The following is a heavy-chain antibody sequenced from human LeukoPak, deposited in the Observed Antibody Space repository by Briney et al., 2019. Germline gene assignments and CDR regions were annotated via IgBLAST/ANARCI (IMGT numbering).Heavy chain of an antibody. J-gene: IGHJ4*02. D-gene: IGHD2-2*01. V-gene: IGHV3-23*01. CDR1: GFTFDNYV. CDR3: AKDQDIVVVPAANPLGY. CDR2: ISGGGTTT. Sequence: PGGSLRLSCAASGFTFDNYVMNWVRQAPGRGLEWVSAISGGGTTTYYTDSVKGRFTISRDNSKNTLYLQMNSLRAEDTAVYYCAKDQDIVVVPAANPLGYWGQGTLVTVSS.